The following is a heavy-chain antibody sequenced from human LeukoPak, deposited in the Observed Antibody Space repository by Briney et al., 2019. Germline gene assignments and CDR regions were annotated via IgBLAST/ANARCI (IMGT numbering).Heavy chain of an antibody. CDR1: SGSISSYY. Sequence: KTSETLSLTCTVSSGSISSYYWSWIRQPPGKGLEWIGYIYYSGSTNYNPSLQSRVTISMDTSKNQFSLKLSSVTAADTAVYYCARVRGGWQGWFDPWGQGTLVTVSS. CDR2: IYYSGST. J-gene: IGHJ5*02. CDR3: ARVRGGWQGWFDP. V-gene: IGHV4-59*01. D-gene: IGHD2-15*01.